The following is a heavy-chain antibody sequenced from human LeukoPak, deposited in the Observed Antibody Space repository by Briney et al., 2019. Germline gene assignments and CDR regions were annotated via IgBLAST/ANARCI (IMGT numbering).Heavy chain of an antibody. CDR1: GFTFSSYA. J-gene: IGHJ4*02. CDR3: ARDAVGYCSSTSCSWIDY. D-gene: IGHD2-2*01. V-gene: IGHV3-30-3*01. CDR2: ISYDGSNK. Sequence: GRSLRLSCAASGFTFSSYAMHWVRQAPGKGLEWLAVISYDGSNKYYADSVKGRFTISRDNSKNTLYLQMNSLRAEDTAVYYCARDAVGYCSSTSCSWIDYWGQGTLVTVSS.